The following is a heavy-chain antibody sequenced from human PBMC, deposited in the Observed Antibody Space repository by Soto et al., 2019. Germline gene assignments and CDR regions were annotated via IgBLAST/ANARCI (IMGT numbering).Heavy chain of an antibody. CDR1: GYTLTELS. Sequence: GASVKVSCKVSGYTLTELSMHWVRQAPGKGLEWMGGFDPEDGETIYAQKFQGRVTMTEDTSTDTAYMELSSLRSEDTAVYYCATVFAKDVNGELDYWGQGTLVTVSS. CDR2: FDPEDGET. V-gene: IGHV1-24*01. D-gene: IGHD4-17*01. J-gene: IGHJ4*02. CDR3: ATVFAKDVNGELDY.